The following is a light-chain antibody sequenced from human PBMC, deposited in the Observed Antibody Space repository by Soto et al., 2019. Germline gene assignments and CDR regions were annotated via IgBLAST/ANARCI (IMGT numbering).Light chain of an antibody. CDR2: DAS. Sequence: IQLTQSPSSLSASVGDRVTITCRASQGISSALAWYQQKPGKAPKLLIYDASSLESGVPSRFSGSGSGTDFTLTISSLQPEDFATYYCQQFNNYLALTFGGGTKVEIK. CDR3: QQFNNYLALT. V-gene: IGKV1D-13*01. CDR1: QGISSA. J-gene: IGKJ4*01.